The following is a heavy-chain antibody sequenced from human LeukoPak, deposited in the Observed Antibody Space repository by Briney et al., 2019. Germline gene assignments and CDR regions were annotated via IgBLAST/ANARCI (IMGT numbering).Heavy chain of an antibody. D-gene: IGHD5-18*01. Sequence: SETLSLTCGVYGGSFNGYYWTWIRQPPGKGLEWIGYIYYSGSTTYNPSLKSSVTISVDTPKNQFSLKLSSVTAADTAVYYCARRGYSYGYDAFDIWGQRPLVPVSS. V-gene: IGHV4-59*08. CDR2: IYYSGST. CDR1: GGSFNGYY. CDR3: ARRGYSYGYDAFDI. J-gene: IGHJ3*02.